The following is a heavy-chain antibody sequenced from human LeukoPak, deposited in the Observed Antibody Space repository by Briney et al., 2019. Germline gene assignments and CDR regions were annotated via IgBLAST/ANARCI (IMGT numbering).Heavy chain of an antibody. J-gene: IGHJ6*02. D-gene: IGHD3-9*01. CDR2: IYYSGST. V-gene: IGHV4-59*01. CDR3: ARAGKYYDILTGYYLPYYYYYGMDV. Sequence: SETLSLTCPVSGGSISSYYWSWIRQPPGKGLEWIGHIYYSGSTNYNPSLKSRVTISVDTSKNQFSLKLSSVTAADTAVYYCARAGKYYDILTGYYLPYYYYYGMDVWGQGTTVTVSS. CDR1: GGSISSYY.